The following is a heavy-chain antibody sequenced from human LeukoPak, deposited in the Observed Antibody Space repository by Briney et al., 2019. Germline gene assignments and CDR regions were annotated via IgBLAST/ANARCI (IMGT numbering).Heavy chain of an antibody. CDR2: IKQDGSER. Sequence: GGSLRLSCAASGFTFTKYWMTWVRQAPGKGLEWVANIKQDGSERFYVDSVKGRFTVSRDNAKNSLDLQINSLGAEDTAVYYCARGLDCRSTSCYLDNWGQGTLVTVSS. CDR1: GFTFTKYW. CDR3: ARGLDCRSTSCYLDN. V-gene: IGHV3-7*01. J-gene: IGHJ4*02. D-gene: IGHD2-2*01.